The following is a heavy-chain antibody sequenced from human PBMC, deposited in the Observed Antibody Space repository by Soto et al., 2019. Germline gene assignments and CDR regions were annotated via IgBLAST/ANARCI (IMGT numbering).Heavy chain of an antibody. CDR1: GFTFDDYA. J-gene: IGHJ4*02. CDR3: AKGGQLLVEGGGY. V-gene: IGHV3-9*01. CDR2: ISWTSGSI. D-gene: IGHD2-2*01. Sequence: EVQLVESGGGLVQPGRSLRLSCAASGFTFDDYAMHWVRQAPGKGLEWVSGISWTSGSIGYADSVKGRFTISRDNAKNSLYLKMHSLIAEDTALYYCAKGGQLLVEGGGYWGQGTLVTVSS.